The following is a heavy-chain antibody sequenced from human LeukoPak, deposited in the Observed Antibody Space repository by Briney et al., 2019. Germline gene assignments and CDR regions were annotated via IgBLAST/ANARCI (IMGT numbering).Heavy chain of an antibody. D-gene: IGHD1-1*01. Sequence: SETLSLTCTVSGGSISSGGYYWSWIRQHPGKGLEWIEYIYYSGSTYYNPSLKSRVTISVDTSKNQFSLKLSSVTAADTAVYYCARDQSAGTFDYWGQGTLVTVSS. CDR3: ARDQSAGTFDY. J-gene: IGHJ4*02. CDR2: IYYSGST. V-gene: IGHV4-31*03. CDR1: GGSISSGGYY.